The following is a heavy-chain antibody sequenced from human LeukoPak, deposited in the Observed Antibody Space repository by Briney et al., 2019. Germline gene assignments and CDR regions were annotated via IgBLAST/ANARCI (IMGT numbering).Heavy chain of an antibody. CDR3: ARDTGAYYDSGGLDY. Sequence: TGGSLRLSCAASGFTFSSYSMNWVRQALGKGLEWVSSISSSSSYIYYADSVKGRFTISRDNAKNSLYLQMNSLRAEDTAVYYCARDTGAYYDSGGLDYWGQGTLVTVSS. V-gene: IGHV3-21*01. D-gene: IGHD3-22*01. CDR1: GFTFSSYS. CDR2: ISSSSSYI. J-gene: IGHJ4*02.